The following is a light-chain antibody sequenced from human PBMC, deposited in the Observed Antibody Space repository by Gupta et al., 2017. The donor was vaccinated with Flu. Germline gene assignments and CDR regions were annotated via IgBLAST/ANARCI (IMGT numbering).Light chain of an antibody. Sequence: RVTISCSGIISRLGSNCVCWVHLHPVTTPNLLIYENNLRITGIPDRFSGSKSGTSASLAINGHRAEDEADYYCTARDNSGCGWVFGGGTKLTVL. V-gene: IGLV1-47*01. CDR3: TARDNSGCGWV. CDR2: ENN. CDR1: ISRLGSNC. J-gene: IGLJ3*02.